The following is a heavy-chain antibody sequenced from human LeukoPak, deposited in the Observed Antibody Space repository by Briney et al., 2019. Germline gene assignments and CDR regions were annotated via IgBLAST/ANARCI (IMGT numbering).Heavy chain of an antibody. CDR3: ATGEYSSGWYSRNWFDP. CDR1: GGSFSGYY. V-gene: IGHV4-34*01. Sequence: SETLSLTCAVYGGSFSGYYWSWIRQPPGKGLEWIGEINHSGSTNYNPSLKSRVTISLDTSKNQFSLKLSSVTAADTAVYYCATGEYSSGWYSRNWFDPWGQGTLVTVSS. CDR2: INHSGST. J-gene: IGHJ5*02. D-gene: IGHD6-19*01.